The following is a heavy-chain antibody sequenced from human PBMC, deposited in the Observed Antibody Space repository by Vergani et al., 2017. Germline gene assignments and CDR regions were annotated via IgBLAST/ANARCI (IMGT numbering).Heavy chain of an antibody. CDR3: ARVSTSSNRYYYVY. D-gene: IGHD6-13*01. Sequence: QVQLVQSGAEVKKPGASVKVSCKASGYTFTDYFMHWVRQAPGQGLEWMVWINPNSGGTNYAQKFQGGVTMTRDTSISTAYMELSNLRADDTAVYYCARVSTSSNRYYYVYGGQGTLVTVSS. J-gene: IGHJ4*02. V-gene: IGHV1-2*02. CDR1: GYTFTDYF. CDR2: INPNSGGT.